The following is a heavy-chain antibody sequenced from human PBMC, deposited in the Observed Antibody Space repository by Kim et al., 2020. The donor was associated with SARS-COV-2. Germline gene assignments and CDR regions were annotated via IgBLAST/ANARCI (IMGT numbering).Heavy chain of an antibody. CDR3: ARDRTLKNWGSHGPEYYYGSGSYYTDY. D-gene: IGHD3-10*01. CDR2: IYYSGST. CDR1: GGSISSSSYY. V-gene: IGHV4-39*07. J-gene: IGHJ4*02. Sequence: SETLSLTCTVSGGSISSSSYYWGWIRQPPGKGLEWIGSIYYSGSTYYNPSLKSRVTISVDTSKNQFSLKLSSVTAADTAVYYCARDRTLKNWGSHGPEYYYGSGSYYTDYWGQGTLVTVSS.